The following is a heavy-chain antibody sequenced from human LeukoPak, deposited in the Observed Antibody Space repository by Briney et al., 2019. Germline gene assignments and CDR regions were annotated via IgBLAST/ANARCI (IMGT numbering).Heavy chain of an antibody. D-gene: IGHD6-6*01. Sequence: SETLSLTCTVSGDSISGYHWSWIRQPPGKGLEWIGYISDSGTTNYNPSLKSRVTISVDTSKNQFSLRLSSVTAADTAVYYCARVLSTIAARPFDYWGQGALLTVSS. J-gene: IGHJ4*02. CDR2: ISDSGTT. CDR3: ARVLSTIAARPFDY. V-gene: IGHV4-59*01. CDR1: GDSISGYH.